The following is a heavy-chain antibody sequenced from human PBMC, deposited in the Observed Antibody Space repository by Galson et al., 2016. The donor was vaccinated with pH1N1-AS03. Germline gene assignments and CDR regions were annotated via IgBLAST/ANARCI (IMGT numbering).Heavy chain of an antibody. D-gene: IGHD3-10*01. CDR1: GDSLDTFS. CDR2: TFYGGST. Sequence: ETLSLTCSVSGDSLDTFSWTWIRQPPGKGLEWIGFTFYGGSTHYNPSLKSRITISVDTSKNLFSLQLKSVTAADTAVYYCASRSSVLYSYGSDVWGQGTTVVVSS. CDR3: ASRSSVLYSYGSDV. V-gene: IGHV4-59*01. J-gene: IGHJ6*02.